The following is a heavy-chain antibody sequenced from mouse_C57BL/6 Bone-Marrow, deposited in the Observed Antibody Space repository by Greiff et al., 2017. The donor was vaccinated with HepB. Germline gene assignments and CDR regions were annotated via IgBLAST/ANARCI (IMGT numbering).Heavy chain of an antibody. D-gene: IGHD1-2*01. CDR2: ISYSGST. J-gene: IGHJ3*01. Sequence: EVQLVESGPGMVKPSQSLSLTCTVTGYSITSGYDWHWIRHFPGNKLEWMGYISYSGSTNYNPSLKSRISITHDTSKNHFFLKLNSVTTEDTATYYCARASLLWFAYWGQGTLVTVSA. V-gene: IGHV3-1*01. CDR1: GYSITSGYD. CDR3: ARASLLWFAY.